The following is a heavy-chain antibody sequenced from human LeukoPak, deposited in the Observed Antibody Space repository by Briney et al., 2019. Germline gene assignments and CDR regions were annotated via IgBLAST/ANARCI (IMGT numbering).Heavy chain of an antibody. Sequence: PGGSLRLSCAASGFTFSSYWMSWVRQAPGKGLEWVANIKQDGSEKYYVDSVKGRFTISRDNAKNSLYLQMNSLRAEDTAVYYCARDQGYLGWSAEDYWGQGTLVTVSS. D-gene: IGHD3-3*01. CDR2: IKQDGSEK. V-gene: IGHV3-7*01. CDR1: GFTFSSYW. J-gene: IGHJ4*02. CDR3: ARDQGYLGWSAEDY.